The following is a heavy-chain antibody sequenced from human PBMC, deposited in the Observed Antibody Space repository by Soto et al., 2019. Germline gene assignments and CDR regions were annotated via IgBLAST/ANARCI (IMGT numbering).Heavy chain of an antibody. Sequence: GESLKISCNCSGYSFTSYWISLVRQMPGKGLEWMGRIDPSDSYTNYSPSFQGHVTISADKSFSTAYLQWNSLKASDTAMYYCARASIAVAGRRWSGMDVWGQGTTVTVSS. D-gene: IGHD6-19*01. V-gene: IGHV5-10-1*01. CDR3: ARASIAVAGRRWSGMDV. J-gene: IGHJ6*02. CDR2: IDPSDSYT. CDR1: GYSFTSYW.